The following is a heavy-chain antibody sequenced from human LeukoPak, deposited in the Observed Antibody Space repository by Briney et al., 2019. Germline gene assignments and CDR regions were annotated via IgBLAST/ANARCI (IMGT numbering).Heavy chain of an antibody. D-gene: IGHD3-22*01. CDR3: ARALVGDSSGSYYFDY. V-gene: IGHV5-51*01. Sequence: GESLKISCKGSGYSFTSYWIGWVRQMPGKGLEWMGIIYPGDSDTRYSPSFQGQVTISADKSISTAYLQWSSLKASDTAMCYCARALVGDSSGSYYFDYWGQGTLVTVSS. CDR2: IYPGDSDT. J-gene: IGHJ4*02. CDR1: GYSFTSYW.